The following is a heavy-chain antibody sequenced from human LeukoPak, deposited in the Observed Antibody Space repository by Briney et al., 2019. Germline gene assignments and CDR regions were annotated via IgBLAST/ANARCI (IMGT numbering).Heavy chain of an antibody. CDR1: GFTFSCCD. Sequence: PGGSLRLSCTASGFTFSCCDMQWVRQAPGKGLEWVALIRSEGSNEYYADSVKGRFTISRDNSKNTLYLQINSLRPEDTAVYYCAKVFFGEFDPGRQGTLVTVSS. CDR3: AKVFFGEFDP. CDR2: IRSEGSNE. V-gene: IGHV3-30*02. J-gene: IGHJ5*02. D-gene: IGHD3-10*01.